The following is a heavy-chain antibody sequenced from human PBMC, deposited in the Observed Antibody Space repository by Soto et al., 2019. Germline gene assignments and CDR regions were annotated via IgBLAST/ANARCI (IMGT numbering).Heavy chain of an antibody. CDR3: ARHSQLWRLDS. D-gene: IGHD5-18*01. J-gene: IGHJ5*01. CDR2: LNSDGSAT. V-gene: IGHV3-74*01. Sequence: EVQLVESGGGLVQPGESLRLSCAASGFTFSSYWMHWVRQAPGKGPVWVSRLNSDGSATTYADPVKGQFTISRDNVKNQLYMQMNSLRAEDTDVYFCARHSQLWRLDSWGKGTLVTVSS. CDR1: GFTFSSYW.